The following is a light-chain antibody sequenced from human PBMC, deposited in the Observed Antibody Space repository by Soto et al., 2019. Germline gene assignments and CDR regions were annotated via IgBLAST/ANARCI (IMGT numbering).Light chain of an antibody. J-gene: IGLJ1*01. CDR2: DDS. CDR1: NIGRKS. Sequence: SYELTQPPSVSVAPRQTARISCGGNNIGRKSVHWYQQKPGRAPVVVVYDDSDRPSGIPERFSGANSGDTATLTISRVEAGDEADYYCHVWDSSSGHYIFGTGTKVTVL. CDR3: HVWDSSSGHYI. V-gene: IGLV3-21*02.